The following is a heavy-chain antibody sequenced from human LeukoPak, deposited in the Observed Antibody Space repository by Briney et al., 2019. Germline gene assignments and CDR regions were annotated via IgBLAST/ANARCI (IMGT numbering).Heavy chain of an antibody. Sequence: GGSLRLSCAASGFTFSSHAMSWVRQAPGKGLEWVSGISGSGDSTNYADSVKGRFTISRDNSRNTLYLQMNSLRAEDTAVYYCAKHGTYYDFWSGQYYFDYWGQGTLVTVSS. D-gene: IGHD3-3*01. CDR2: ISGSGDST. V-gene: IGHV3-23*01. CDR1: GFTFSSHA. J-gene: IGHJ4*02. CDR3: AKHGTYYDFWSGQYYFDY.